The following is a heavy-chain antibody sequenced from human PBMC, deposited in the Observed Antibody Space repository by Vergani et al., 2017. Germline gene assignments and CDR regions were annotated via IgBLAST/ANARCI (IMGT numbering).Heavy chain of an antibody. V-gene: IGHV4-39*07. J-gene: IGHJ4*02. CDR3: ARAGEYRHGSGSYYNGFDY. Sequence: QLQLQESGPGLVKPSETLSLTCTVSGGSISSSSYYWGWIRQPPGKGLEWIGRIYTTGSTNYNPSLKSRVSMSVNSSKNQISLKLSSVTAADTGVYFCARAGEYRHGSGSYYNGFDYWGQGTQVSVSS. CDR1: GGSISSSSYY. CDR2: IYTTGST. D-gene: IGHD3-10*01.